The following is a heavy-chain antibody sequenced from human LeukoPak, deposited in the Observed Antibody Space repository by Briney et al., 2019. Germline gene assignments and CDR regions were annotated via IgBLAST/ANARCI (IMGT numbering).Heavy chain of an antibody. CDR2: ISYDGRYD. J-gene: IGHJ3*02. V-gene: IGHV3-30*04. Sequence: GGSLRLSCAASGFTFSSYALHWVRQAPGKGREWVAVISYDGRYDYYADSVKGRFTISRDNSKSTLYLQMNRLRAEDTAVYYCAREYYHILTGHQNNDFDIWGQGTMVTVSS. CDR1: GFTFSSYA. D-gene: IGHD3-9*01. CDR3: AREYYHILTGHQNNDFDI.